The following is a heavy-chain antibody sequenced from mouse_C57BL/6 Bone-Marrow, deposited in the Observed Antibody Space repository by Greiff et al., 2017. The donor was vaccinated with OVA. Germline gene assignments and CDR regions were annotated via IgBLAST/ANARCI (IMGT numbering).Heavy chain of an antibody. Sequence: EVQLQESGGDLVKPGGSLKLSCAASGFTFSSYGMTWVRQTPDKKLEWVANISSGGSYTYYPDSVKGRSTISRDNAKNTLFLQVSSLKSENAAIYYCATLRNSDYALDYWGKGTSVTVSS. CDR2: ISSGGSYT. J-gene: IGHJ4*01. D-gene: IGHD3-2*02. CDR3: ATLRNSDYALDY. V-gene: IGHV5-6*01. CDR1: GFTFSSYG.